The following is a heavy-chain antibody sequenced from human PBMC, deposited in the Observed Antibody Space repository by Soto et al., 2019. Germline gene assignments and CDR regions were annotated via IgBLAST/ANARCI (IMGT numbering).Heavy chain of an antibody. CDR3: AREYSNSPEAFDI. CDR1: GGSVNSDYYY. J-gene: IGHJ4*02. Sequence: QVQLQESGPGLVKPSETLSLTCTVSGGSVNSDYYYWTWIRQPPGKGLEWIGYIYNSGRTNYNPSLKSRVSISMDTSRNQFSLKLTSVTAADTAVFYCAREYSNSPEAFDIWGQGSLVTVSS. CDR2: IYNSGRT. V-gene: IGHV4-61*01. D-gene: IGHD1-26*01.